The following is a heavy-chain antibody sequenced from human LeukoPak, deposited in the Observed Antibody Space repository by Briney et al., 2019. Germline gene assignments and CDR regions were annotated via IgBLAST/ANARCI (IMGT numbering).Heavy chain of an antibody. V-gene: IGHV4-34*01. Sequence: SETLSLTCAVYGGSFSGYYWSWIRQPPGKGLEWIGSIYYSGSTYYNPSLKSRVTISVDTSKNQFSLKLSSVTAADTAVYYCARVEYYYDSSGYYSFDYFDYWGQGTLVTVSS. J-gene: IGHJ4*02. CDR1: GGSFSGYY. D-gene: IGHD3-22*01. CDR3: ARVEYYYDSSGYYSFDYFDY. CDR2: IYYSGST.